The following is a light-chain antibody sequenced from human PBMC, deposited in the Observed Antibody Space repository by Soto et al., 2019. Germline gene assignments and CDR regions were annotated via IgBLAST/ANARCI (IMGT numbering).Light chain of an antibody. V-gene: IGKV3-15*01. CDR1: QSGSLN. J-gene: IGKJ4*01. CDR3: QQYNNGPPPVT. CDR2: DAS. Sequence: DILLTQSPATLSVSPGERATLSCRARQSGSLNLSWYQHKLGQAPRPLIYDASTRVTGIPARFSGSGSGTDFTLTISYLKSEDFGVYYCQQYNNGPPPVTFGGGTKVEI.